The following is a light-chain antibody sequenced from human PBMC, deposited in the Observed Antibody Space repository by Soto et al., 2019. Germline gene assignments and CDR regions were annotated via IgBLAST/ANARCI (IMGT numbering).Light chain of an antibody. CDR2: DAS. CDR1: QSVSSSY. J-gene: IGKJ1*01. V-gene: IGKV3D-20*02. Sequence: EIVLTQSPGTLSLSPGERATLSCRASQSVSSSYLAWYQQKPGQAPRLLIYDASSRAAGIPDRFGGSGSGTDFTLTISRLQYEDFAVYYCQQYNNWWTFGQGTKVDIK. CDR3: QQYNNWWT.